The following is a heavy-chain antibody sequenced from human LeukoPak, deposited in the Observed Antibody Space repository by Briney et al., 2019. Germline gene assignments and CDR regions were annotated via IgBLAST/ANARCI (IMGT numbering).Heavy chain of an antibody. CDR1: GYTFTSYY. V-gene: IGHV1-46*03. J-gene: IGHJ5*02. CDR3: VKGLPGAGHIDP. D-gene: IGHD3-10*01. CDR2: INPSGGST. Sequence: ASVKVSCKASGYTFTSYYMHWVRQAPGQGLEWMGIINPSGGSTSYAQKFQGRVTMTRDTSTSTVYMELSSLRSEDTAVYYCVKGLPGAGHIDPWGQGTLVTVSS.